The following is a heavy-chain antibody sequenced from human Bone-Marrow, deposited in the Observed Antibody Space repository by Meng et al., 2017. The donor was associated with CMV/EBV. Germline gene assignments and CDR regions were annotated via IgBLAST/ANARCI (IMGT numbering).Heavy chain of an antibody. CDR3: AREDVIPVAPFDY. V-gene: IGHV3-21*01. CDR2: ISSGSTSI. CDR1: GFTFSSYT. Sequence: GGSLRLSCTASGFTFSSYTMNWVRQAPGKGLEWVSSISSGSTSIYYTDSVRGRFAISRDNAKNSLYLQMNSLRAEDTAVYYCAREDVIPVAPFDYWGQGKLVNVSS. J-gene: IGHJ4*02. D-gene: IGHD2-2*01.